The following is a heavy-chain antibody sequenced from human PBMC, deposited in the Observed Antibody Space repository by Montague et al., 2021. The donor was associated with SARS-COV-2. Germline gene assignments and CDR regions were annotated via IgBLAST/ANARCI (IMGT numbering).Heavy chain of an antibody. CDR3: ARTSASSDY. V-gene: IGHV6-1*01. Sequence: CAISGDSVSVSRDAGDERKRTRPKGRHGNGRTDDRSKWYNNYAVSVKSRITINPDTSKNQISLQLNSVTPEDTAVYYCARTSASSDYWGQGTLVTVSS. D-gene: IGHD1-26*01. J-gene: IGHJ4*02. CDR1: GDSVSVSRDA. CDR2: TDDRSKWYN.